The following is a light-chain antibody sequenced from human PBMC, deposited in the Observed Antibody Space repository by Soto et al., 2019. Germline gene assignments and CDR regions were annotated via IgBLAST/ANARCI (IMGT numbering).Light chain of an antibody. CDR3: QQNRSYS. J-gene: IGKJ1*01. Sequence: DIQVTKSPSAVSAYVGDRVTITCRASQTISIWLSFYQQKPGTAPKLLIYHASTVESGVPSRFSGSGSGTEFTLTISSLQPDDFATYYCQQNRSYSFGQGTKVDIK. CDR1: QTISIW. V-gene: IGKV1-5*01. CDR2: HAS.